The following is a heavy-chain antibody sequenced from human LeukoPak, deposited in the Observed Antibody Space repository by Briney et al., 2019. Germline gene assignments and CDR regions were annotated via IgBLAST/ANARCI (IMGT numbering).Heavy chain of an antibody. J-gene: IGHJ3*01. CDR3: AKDRIMAYQDTADSFDV. CDR2: ISGDGRDT. Sequence: PGGSLRLSCAASGFTFDDYAMHWVRQAPGKGLEWVSLISGDGRDTFYRDSVKGRFTISRDNSKNSLYLQMISLRTEDTAWYYCAKDRIMAYQDTADSFDVCGQGTMVTVSS. V-gene: IGHV3-43*02. D-gene: IGHD2-15*01. CDR1: GFTFDDYA.